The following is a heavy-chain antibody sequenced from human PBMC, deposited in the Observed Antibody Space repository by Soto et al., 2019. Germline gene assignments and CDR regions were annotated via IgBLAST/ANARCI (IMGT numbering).Heavy chain of an antibody. CDR1: GDSVSSNSVA. J-gene: IGHJ5*02. D-gene: IGHD2-15*01. V-gene: IGHV6-1*01. CDR2: TYYRSKWYN. Sequence: SPTLSLTCAFSGDSVSSNSVAWNWIRQSPSRGLEWLGRTYYRSKWYNDYAVSVKSRVTINPDTSKNQFSLQLNSVTPEDTALYYCARGSGGSCPRRFDPWGQGTLVTVSS. CDR3: ARGSGGSCPRRFDP.